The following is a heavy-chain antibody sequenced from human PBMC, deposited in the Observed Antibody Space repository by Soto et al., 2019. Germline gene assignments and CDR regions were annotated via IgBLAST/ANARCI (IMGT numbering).Heavy chain of an antibody. V-gene: IGHV3-74*01. CDR2: INSDGSST. CDR1: GFTFSTYW. Sequence: EVQLVESGGGLVQPGGSLRLSCAASGFTFSTYWIHWVRQAPGKGLVWVSRINSDGSSTNYADSVKGRFTISRDNAKNTLFLQMYSLRAEDTAVYYCARDRWGVGRDMDVWGQGTTVTVSS. J-gene: IGHJ6*02. CDR3: ARDRWGVGRDMDV. D-gene: IGHD1-26*01.